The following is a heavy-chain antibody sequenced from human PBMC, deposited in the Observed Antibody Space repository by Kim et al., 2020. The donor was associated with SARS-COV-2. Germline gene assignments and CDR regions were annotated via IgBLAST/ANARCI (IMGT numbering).Heavy chain of an antibody. CDR2: IYHSGST. Sequence: SETLSLTCAVSGGSISSGGYSWSWIRQPPGKGLEWIGYIYHSGSTYYNPPLKSPVTISVDRAKNQFSLKLSSVTAADTAVYYCARNTVTASANWFDPWGQGTLVTVSS. V-gene: IGHV4-30-2*01. J-gene: IGHJ5*02. CDR1: GGSISSGGYS. CDR3: ARNTVTASANWFDP. D-gene: IGHD4-4*01.